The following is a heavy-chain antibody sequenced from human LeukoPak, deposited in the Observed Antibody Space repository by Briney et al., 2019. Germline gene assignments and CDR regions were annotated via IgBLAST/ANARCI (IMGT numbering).Heavy chain of an antibody. D-gene: IGHD3-10*01. CDR2: IYYSGST. Sequence: PSETLSLTCTVSGYSISSGYFWGWIRQPPGKGLEWIGYIYYSGSTNYNPSLKSRVTISVDTSKNQFSLKLSSVTAADTAVYYCARDTGVLWFGEFSWGQGTLVTVSS. V-gene: IGHV4-61*01. J-gene: IGHJ4*02. CDR1: GYSISSGYF. CDR3: ARDTGVLWFGEFS.